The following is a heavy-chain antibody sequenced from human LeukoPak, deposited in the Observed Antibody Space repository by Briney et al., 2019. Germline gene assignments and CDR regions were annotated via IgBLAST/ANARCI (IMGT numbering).Heavy chain of an antibody. CDR2: ISSSSSYT. V-gene: IGHV3-11*06. Sequence: GGSLRLSCAASGFTFSDYYMSWIRQAPGKGLEWVSYISSSSSYTNYAGSVRGRFTISRDNAKNSLYLQMNSLRAEDTAIYYCARSEHSSSSFDYWGQGTLVTVSS. CDR1: GFTFSDYY. J-gene: IGHJ4*02. D-gene: IGHD6-6*01. CDR3: ARSEHSSSSFDY.